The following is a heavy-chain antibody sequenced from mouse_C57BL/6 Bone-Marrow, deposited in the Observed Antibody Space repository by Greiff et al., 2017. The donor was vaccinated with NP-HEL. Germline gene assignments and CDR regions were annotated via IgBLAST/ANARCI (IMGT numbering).Heavy chain of an antibody. J-gene: IGHJ2*01. D-gene: IGHD2-3*01. Sequence: VQLQQPGAELVKPGASVKLSCKASGCTFTSYWMHWVKQRPGQGLEWIGMIHPNSGSTNYNEKFTSKATLTVDKSSSTAYMQLSSLTSEDSAVYYCARSRGYYDYWGQGTTLTVSS. CDR3: ARSRGYYDY. CDR2: IHPNSGST. CDR1: GCTFTSYW. V-gene: IGHV1-64*01.